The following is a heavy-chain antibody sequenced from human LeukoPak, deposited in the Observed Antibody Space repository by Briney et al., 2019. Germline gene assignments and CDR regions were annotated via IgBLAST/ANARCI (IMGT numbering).Heavy chain of an antibody. V-gene: IGHV4-34*01. CDR1: GGSFSGYY. Sequence: SETLSLTCAVYGGSFSGYYWSWIRQPPGKGLEWIGEINHSGNTNYNPSLKSRVTISLDTSKNQFSLKPSSVTAADTAVYYCARDAGSGWYYSEYFQHWDQGTLVTVSS. J-gene: IGHJ1*01. CDR3: ARDAGSGWYYSEYFQH. D-gene: IGHD6-19*01. CDR2: INHSGNT.